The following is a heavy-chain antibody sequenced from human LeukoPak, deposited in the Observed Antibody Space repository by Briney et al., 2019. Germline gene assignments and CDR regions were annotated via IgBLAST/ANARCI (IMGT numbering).Heavy chain of an antibody. J-gene: IGHJ3*02. CDR1: GFTCSIYW. D-gene: IGHD3-3*01. CDR2: INSDGSST. Sequence: GGSLRLSCAASGFTCSIYWMHWVRQAPGKGLVWVSRINSDGSSTSYADSVKGRFTISRDNAKNTLYLQMNSMRAEDTAVYCCARDEDWSGYYGAFDIWGQGTMVTVSS. V-gene: IGHV3-74*01. CDR3: ARDEDWSGYYGAFDI.